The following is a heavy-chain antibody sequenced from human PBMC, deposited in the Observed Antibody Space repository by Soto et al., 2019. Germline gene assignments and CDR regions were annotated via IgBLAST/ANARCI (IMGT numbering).Heavy chain of an antibody. D-gene: IGHD3-16*01. CDR2: CSYTGSP. Sequence: QAQLQEAGPGLVKPSETLSLTCTVSSGSISDFYWSWIRQPPGKGLEYIGHCSYTGSPNYNPSLSSRVTVSVDTSNNQFSLILRSVTAADTAVYYCAQFGGAYSGFDWGPGVLVTVSS. CDR1: SGSISDFY. CDR3: AQFGGAYSGFD. V-gene: IGHV4-59*01. J-gene: IGHJ1*01.